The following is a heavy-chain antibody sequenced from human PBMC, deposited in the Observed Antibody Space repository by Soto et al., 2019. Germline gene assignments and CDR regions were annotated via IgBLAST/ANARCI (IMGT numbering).Heavy chain of an antibody. J-gene: IGHJ5*02. D-gene: IGHD5-12*01. Sequence: PSETLSLTCTVSGGSISSYYWSWIRQPPGKGLEWIGYIYYSGSTNYNPSLKSRVTISVDTSKNQFSLKLSSVTAADTAVYYCASDSGYDYRWPFRFAHWGQGTQVTVSS. CDR1: GGSISSYY. V-gene: IGHV4-59*01. CDR3: ASDSGYDYRWPFRFAH. CDR2: IYYSGST.